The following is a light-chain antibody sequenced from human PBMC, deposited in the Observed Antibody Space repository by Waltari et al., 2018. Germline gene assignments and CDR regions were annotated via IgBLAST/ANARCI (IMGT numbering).Light chain of an antibody. Sequence: SSELTQDPAASVALGQSVRVTCKGDSLRSYYASWYQQKPGQAPVLVIYGKNNRPPGIPDRFSGSSSGNTASLTITGAQAEDEADYSCKSRDSSGNHVLFGGGTKLTVL. CDR3: KSRDSSGNHVL. V-gene: IGLV3-19*01. CDR1: SLRSYY. CDR2: GKN. J-gene: IGLJ2*01.